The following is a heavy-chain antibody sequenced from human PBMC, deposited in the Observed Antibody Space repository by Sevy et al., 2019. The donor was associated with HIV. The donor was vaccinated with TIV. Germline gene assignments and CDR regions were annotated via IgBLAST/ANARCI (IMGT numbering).Heavy chain of an antibody. J-gene: IGHJ4*02. CDR2: IKSKTDGGTT. CDR3: TTEHDYDSRQARY. CDR1: GFTFSNAW. Sequence: GGSLRLSCAASGFTFSNAWMSWVRQAPGKGLEWVGRIKSKTDGGTTDYAAPVKGRFTISRDDSKNTLYLQMNSLKTEDTAVYYCTTEHDYDSRQARYWGQGTLVTVSS. D-gene: IGHD3-22*01. V-gene: IGHV3-15*01.